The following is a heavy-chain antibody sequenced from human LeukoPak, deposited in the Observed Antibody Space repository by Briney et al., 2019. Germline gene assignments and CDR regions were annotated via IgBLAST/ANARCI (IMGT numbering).Heavy chain of an antibody. D-gene: IGHD2-2*01. V-gene: IGHV1-2*04. J-gene: IGHJ6*02. CDR1: GYTFTGYY. Sequence: ASVKVSCKASGYTFTGYYMHWVRQAPGQGLEWMGWINPNSGGTNYAQKFQGWVTMTRDTSISTAYMELSRLRSDDTAVYYCARGCSSTSCYPGRNHYYYGMDVWGQGTTVTVSS. CDR2: INPNSGGT. CDR3: ARGCSSTSCYPGRNHYYYGMDV.